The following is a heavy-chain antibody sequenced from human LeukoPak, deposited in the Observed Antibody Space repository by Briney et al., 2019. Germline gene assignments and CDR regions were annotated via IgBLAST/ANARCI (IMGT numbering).Heavy chain of an antibody. CDR1: GYTFTSYA. V-gene: IGHV1-3*01. CDR2: IDAGSGNT. D-gene: IGHD2-21*02. J-gene: IGHJ6*02. Sequence: ASVKVSCRASGYTFTSYAVHWVRQAPGQRPEWMGWIDAGSGNTGCSQEFQGRVTITRDTSASTAYMELSSLTSEDTAVYYCARRGVTTQYSFYAMAVWGQGTTVTVSS. CDR3: ARRGVTTQYSFYAMAV.